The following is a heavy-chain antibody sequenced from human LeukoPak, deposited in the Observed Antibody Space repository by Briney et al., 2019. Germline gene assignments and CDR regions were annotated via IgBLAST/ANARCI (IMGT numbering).Heavy chain of an antibody. Sequence: ASVTVSCKASGYTFTGYYMHWVRQAPGQGLEWMGRINPNSGGTNYAQKFQGRVTITRDTSISTAYMELSRLRSDDTAVYYCARCGSYYNNWFDPWGQGTLVTVSS. CDR2: INPNSGGT. J-gene: IGHJ5*02. CDR1: GYTFTGYY. V-gene: IGHV1-2*06. D-gene: IGHD1-26*01. CDR3: ARCGSYYNNWFDP.